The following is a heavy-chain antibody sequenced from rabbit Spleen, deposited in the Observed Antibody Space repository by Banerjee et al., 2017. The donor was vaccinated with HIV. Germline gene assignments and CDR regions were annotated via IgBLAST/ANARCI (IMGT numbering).Heavy chain of an antibody. J-gene: IGHJ4*01. D-gene: IGHD2-1*01. CDR3: ARDDAGSPTGDYARMDL. CDR1: GFTFSEKAV. CDR2: IYAGSSGST. Sequence: QEQLEESGGGLVKPEGSLTLTCKASGFTFSEKAVMCWVRQAPGKGLELIACIYAGSSGSTWYASWAKGRFTISKTSSTTVSLQMTSLTAADTATYFCARDDAGSPTGDYARMDLWGPGTLVTVS. V-gene: IGHV1S45*01.